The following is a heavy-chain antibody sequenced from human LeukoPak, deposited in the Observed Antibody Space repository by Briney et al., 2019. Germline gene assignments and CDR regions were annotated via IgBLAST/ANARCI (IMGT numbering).Heavy chain of an antibody. V-gene: IGHV4-59*08. CDR2: IYYTGST. CDR3: ARRYLITEGVVTHYDAFDI. J-gene: IGHJ3*02. CDR1: GVSISTYY. D-gene: IGHD4-23*01. Sequence: PSETLSLTCSVSGVSISTYYWTWIRQPPGKGLEWIGYIYYTGSTNHNPSLKSRATMSVDTSKSQVSLKMTSVTAADTAVYYCARRYLITEGVVTHYDAFDIWGQGTMVTVSS.